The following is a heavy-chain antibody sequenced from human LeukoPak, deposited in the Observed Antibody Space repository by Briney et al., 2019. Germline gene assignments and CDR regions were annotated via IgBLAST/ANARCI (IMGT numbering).Heavy chain of an antibody. CDR3: AGITIFGVVLY. J-gene: IGHJ4*02. D-gene: IGHD3-3*01. CDR1: GGSISSSSYY. CDR2: IYYSGST. V-gene: IGHV4-39*01. Sequence: PSETLSLTCTASGGSISSSSYYWGWIRQPPGKGLEWIGSIYYSGSTYYNPSLKSRVTISVDTSKNQFSLKLSSVTAADTAVYYCAGITIFGVVLYWGQGTLVTVSS.